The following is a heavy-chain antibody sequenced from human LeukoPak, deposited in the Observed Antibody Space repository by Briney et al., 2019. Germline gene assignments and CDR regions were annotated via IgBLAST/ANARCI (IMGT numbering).Heavy chain of an antibody. J-gene: IGHJ6*04. V-gene: IGHV3-9*01. CDR2: ISWNSGSI. CDR1: GFTFDDYA. Sequence: GRSLRLSCAASGFTFDDYAMHWVRQAPGKGLEWVSGISWNSGSIGYADSVKGRFTISRDNAKNSLYLQMNSLRAEDTADYYCAELGITMIGGVWGKGTTVTISS. D-gene: IGHD3-10*02. CDR3: AELGITMIGGV.